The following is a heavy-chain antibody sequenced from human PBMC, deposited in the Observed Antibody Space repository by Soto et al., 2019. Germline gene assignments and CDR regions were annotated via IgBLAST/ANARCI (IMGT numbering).Heavy chain of an antibody. CDR1: GGSFSGYY. Sequence: SETLSLICAVYGGSFSGYYWSWIRKPQGKGLEWIGEINHSGSTNYNPSLKSRVTISVHISKNQFSLKLSSVTAAVTAVYYCRYGENYDYYYMDVWGKGTTVTVSS. CDR2: INHSGST. J-gene: IGHJ6*03. D-gene: IGHD4-17*01. CDR3: RYGENYDYYYMDV. V-gene: IGHV4-34*01.